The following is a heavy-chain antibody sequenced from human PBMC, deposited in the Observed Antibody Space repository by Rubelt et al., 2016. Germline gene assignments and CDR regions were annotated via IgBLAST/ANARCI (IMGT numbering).Heavy chain of an antibody. CDR1: GGSLSGYF. CDR3: ARHRADDPIAVFDY. V-gene: IGHV4-34*01. D-gene: IGHD2-21*01. CDR2: ISHNGRT. Sequence: KTSETLSLPCGVYGGSLSGYFWNWIRQSPGTGLEWIGEISHNGRTTYNPSLKSRVTISIDTSKDQSSLKLTSVNTADTAVYFCARHRADDPIAVFDYWGRGTLVTVSS. J-gene: IGHJ4*02.